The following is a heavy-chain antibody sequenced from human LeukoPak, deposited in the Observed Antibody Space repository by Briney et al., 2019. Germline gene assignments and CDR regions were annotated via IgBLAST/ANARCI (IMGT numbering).Heavy chain of an antibody. J-gene: IGHJ4*02. CDR2: IRGSGSNT. CDR3: AKPTAPTVNAFDR. Sequence: GGSLRLSCAASGFTFSSHAMSWVRQAPGKGLEWVSTIRGSGSNTYYGDSVGGRFTISRDNSKNTLYLQMNSLRAEDTAVYYCAKPTAPTVNAFDRWGQGTLVTVSS. CDR1: GFTFSSHA. D-gene: IGHD4-17*01. V-gene: IGHV3-23*01.